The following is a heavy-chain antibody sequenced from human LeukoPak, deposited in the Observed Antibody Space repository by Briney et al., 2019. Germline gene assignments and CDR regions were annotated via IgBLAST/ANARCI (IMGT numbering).Heavy chain of an antibody. CDR1: GGTFSSYA. V-gene: IGHV1-69*05. Sequence: ASVKVSCKASGGTFSSYAISWVRQAPGQGLEWMGGIIPIFGTANYAQKFQGRVTITTDESTSTAYMELSSLRSEDTAVYYCARANTARAERAPFDYWGQGTLVTVSS. J-gene: IGHJ4*02. D-gene: IGHD5-18*01. CDR3: ARANTARAERAPFDY. CDR2: IIPIFGTA.